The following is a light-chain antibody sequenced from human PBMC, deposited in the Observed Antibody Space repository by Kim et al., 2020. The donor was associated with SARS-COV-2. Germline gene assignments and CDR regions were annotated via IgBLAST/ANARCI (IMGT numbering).Light chain of an antibody. J-gene: IGLJ3*02. Sequence: GQSFTMSCAGTSSDVGCFNYVSWYQQHPGKAPRLMIYDISTRPSGVSDRFSGSKSGNTASLTISGLQAEDEAVYYCSSYTSSISWVFGGGTQLTVL. V-gene: IGLV2-14*03. CDR1: SSDVGCFNY. CDR3: SSYTSSISWV. CDR2: DIS.